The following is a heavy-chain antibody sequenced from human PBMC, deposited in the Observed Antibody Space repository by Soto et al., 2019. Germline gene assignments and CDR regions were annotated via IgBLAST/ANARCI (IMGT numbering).Heavy chain of an antibody. Sequence: GGSLRLSCAASGFTFSDYYMSWIRQAPGKGLEWVSYISSSSSYTNYADSVKGRFTISRDNAKNSLYLQMNSLRAEDTAVYYCARLPITMIVVVRYYFDYWGQGTLVTVSS. V-gene: IGHV3-11*06. CDR2: ISSSSSYT. CDR1: GFTFSDYY. CDR3: ARLPITMIVVVRYYFDY. D-gene: IGHD3-22*01. J-gene: IGHJ4*02.